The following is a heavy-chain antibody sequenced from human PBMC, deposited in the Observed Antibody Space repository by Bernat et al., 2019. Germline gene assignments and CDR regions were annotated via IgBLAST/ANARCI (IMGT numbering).Heavy chain of an antibody. CDR1: GFTCSSYG. D-gene: IGHD5-18*01. CDR3: ARESSDVDTAMAPLLDSMGFDP. V-gene: IGHV3-33*01. CDR2: IWYDGSNK. J-gene: IGHJ5*02. Sequence: QVQLVESGGGVVQPGRSLRLSCAASGFTCSSYGMHWVRQAPGKGLEWVAVIWYDGSNKYYADSVKGRFTISRDNSKNTLYLQMNSLRAEDTAVYYCARESSDVDTAMAPLLDSMGFDPWGQGTLVTVSS.